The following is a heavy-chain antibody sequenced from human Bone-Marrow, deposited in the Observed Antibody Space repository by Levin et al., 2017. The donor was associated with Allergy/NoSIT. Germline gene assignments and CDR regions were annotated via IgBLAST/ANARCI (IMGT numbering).Heavy chain of an antibody. CDR2: LLFPLLFL. CDR3: VSYRDGPYIPIAY. CDR1: GFTFSNYA. J-gene: IGHJ4*02. Sequence: FCVVSGFTFSNYAMSWIRQTPDKFLSFLSLLLFPLLFLSSSASVRGRFTISRDNSKNTLYLQMSSLRVEDTALYYCVSYRDGPYIPIAYWGQGTLVTVSS. D-gene: IGHD2-21*01. V-gene: IGHV3-23*03.